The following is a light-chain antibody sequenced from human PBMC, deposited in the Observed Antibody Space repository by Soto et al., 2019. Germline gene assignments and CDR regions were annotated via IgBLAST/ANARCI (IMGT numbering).Light chain of an antibody. Sequence: EIVLTQSPGILSLSSGERATLSCRASQSVSSSLLAWYQQKPGQAPRLLIYGASSRATGIPDRFSGSGSGTDFTLTISRLEPEDFAVYYCHQYGSSPSTFGQGTKVEIK. CDR1: QSVSSSL. V-gene: IGKV3-20*01. J-gene: IGKJ1*01. CDR2: GAS. CDR3: HQYGSSPST.